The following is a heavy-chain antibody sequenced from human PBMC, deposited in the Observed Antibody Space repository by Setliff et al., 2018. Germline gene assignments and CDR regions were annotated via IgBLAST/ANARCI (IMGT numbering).Heavy chain of an antibody. CDR3: ARVPRFTDTRNAFDI. Sequence: SETLSLTCTVSGGSISSGGYYWSWIRQHPGKGLEWIGHIYYSGSTYYNPSLKSRVTISVDTSKNQFSLKLSSVTAADTAVYYCARVPRFTDTRNAFDIWGQGTMVTVSS. J-gene: IGHJ3*02. CDR2: IYYSGST. CDR1: GGSISSGGYY. D-gene: IGHD5-18*01. V-gene: IGHV4-31*03.